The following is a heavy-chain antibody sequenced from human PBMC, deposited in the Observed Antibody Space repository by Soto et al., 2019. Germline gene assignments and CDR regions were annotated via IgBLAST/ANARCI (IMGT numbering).Heavy chain of an antibody. CDR1: GFTFSSYS. V-gene: IGHV3-48*02. D-gene: IGHD3-3*01. CDR3: ARGYYDFWSGPYFFDY. J-gene: IGHJ4*02. Sequence: EVQLVESGGGLVQPGGSLRLSCAASGFTFSSYSMNWVRQAPGKGLEWVSYISSSRSTIYYADSVKCRFTISKDNAKNLLYLQMNSLRDDDTAVYYCARGYYDFWSGPYFFDYWGPGTLVTVSS. CDR2: ISSSRSTI.